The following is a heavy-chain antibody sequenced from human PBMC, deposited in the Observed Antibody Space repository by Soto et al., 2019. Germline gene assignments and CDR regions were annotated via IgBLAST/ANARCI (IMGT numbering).Heavy chain of an antibody. J-gene: IGHJ6*02. CDR3: ARIKWGLNYYNGMDV. CDR2: INPKTAAT. CDR1: GYSFSDYF. Sequence: QVQLVKSWAEVKKSGASVKVSCKPSGYSFSDYFIQWVRQAPGQGLEWVAWINPKTAATNYAKKFQGRVSLTWDTSSTTAYMELTRLRPDDTAVYYCARIKWGLNYYNGMDVWGQGTTVIVSS. D-gene: IGHD1-26*01. V-gene: IGHV1-2*02.